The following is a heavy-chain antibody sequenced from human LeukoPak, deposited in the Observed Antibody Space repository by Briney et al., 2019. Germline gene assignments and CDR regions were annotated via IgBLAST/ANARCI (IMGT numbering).Heavy chain of an antibody. CDR3: ARDKAAGDLMRGWFDP. CDR1: GGTFSSYA. D-gene: IGHD2-15*01. CDR2: IIPIFGTA. J-gene: IGHJ5*02. Sequence: GSSVKVSCKASGGTFSSYAISWVRQAPGQGLEWMGGIIPIFGTANYAQKFQGRVTITADESTSTAYMELSSLRSDDTAAYYCARDKAAGDLMRGWFDPWGQGTLVTVSS. V-gene: IGHV1-69*01.